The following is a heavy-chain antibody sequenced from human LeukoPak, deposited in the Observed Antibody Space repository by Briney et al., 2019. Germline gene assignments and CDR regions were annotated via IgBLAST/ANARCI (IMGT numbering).Heavy chain of an antibody. Sequence: SETLSLTCTVSGGSISSYYWTWIRQPPGKGLEWIGCIYYSGSTNYNPSLKSRVTISVDTSKNQFSLKLSSVTAADTAVYYCARVGPDSGYDPYYFDYWGQGTLVTVSS. V-gene: IGHV4-59*01. CDR2: IYYSGST. D-gene: IGHD5-12*01. CDR3: ARVGPDSGYDPYYFDY. J-gene: IGHJ4*02. CDR1: GGSISSYY.